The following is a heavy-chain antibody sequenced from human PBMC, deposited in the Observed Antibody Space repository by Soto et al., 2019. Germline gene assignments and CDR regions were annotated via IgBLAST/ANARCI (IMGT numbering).Heavy chain of an antibody. CDR3: ARSTECNAFDL. CDR1: GFTVIRDY. CDR2: IYSGGTT. J-gene: IGHJ3*01. D-gene: IGHD2-8*01. Sequence: EQMVETGGGLIQPGGSLRLSCAVSGFTVIRDYMNWVRQAPGKGLEWVSVIYSGGTTYHAVSVKGRFTISRDNAGNTLFLQMNRLRAEDTAMYYCARSTECNAFDLWGQGTMVTVSS. V-gene: IGHV3-53*02.